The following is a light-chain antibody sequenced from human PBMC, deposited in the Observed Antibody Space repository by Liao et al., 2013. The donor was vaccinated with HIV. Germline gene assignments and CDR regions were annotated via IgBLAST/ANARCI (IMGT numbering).Light chain of an antibody. CDR3: QVWDSSSDHWV. J-gene: IGLJ3*02. CDR1: ALSKQY. V-gene: IGLV3-25*02. Sequence: SYELTQAPSVSVSPGQTARITCSGDALSKQYASWYQRKSGQAPVLVIYRDTERPSGIPERLSGSNSGNTATLTISRVEAGDEADYYCQVWDSSSDHWVFGGGTKLTVL. CDR2: RDT.